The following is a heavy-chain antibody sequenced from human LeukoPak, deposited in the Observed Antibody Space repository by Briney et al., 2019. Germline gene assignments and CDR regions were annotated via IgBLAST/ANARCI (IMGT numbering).Heavy chain of an antibody. CDR2: ISYDGSNK. CDR1: GFTFSSYG. CDR3: AKDLVATIWSGWYADYYYYMDV. V-gene: IGHV3-30*18. Sequence: GGSLRLSCAASGFTFSSYGMHWVRQAPGKGLEWVAVISYDGSNKYYADSVKGRFTISRDNSKNTLYLQMNSLRAEDTAVYYCAKDLVATIWSGWYADYYYYMDVWGKGTTVTVSS. D-gene: IGHD5-12*01. J-gene: IGHJ6*03.